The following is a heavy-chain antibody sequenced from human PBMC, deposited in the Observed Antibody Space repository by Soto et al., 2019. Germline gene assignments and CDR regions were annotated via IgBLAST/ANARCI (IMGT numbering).Heavy chain of an antibody. J-gene: IGHJ6*02. D-gene: IGHD3-9*01. CDR3: EHKLRYLDAMDV. Sequence: SGPTLVNPTQTLTLTCSFSGFSLTTGGVAVGWIRQPPGKALEWLALIYWNDDKRYSPSLKNRLTVTKDTSKNQVVLTLINMDPVDTATYYCEHKLRYLDAMDVWGQGTTVTVSS. V-gene: IGHV2-5*01. CDR1: GFSLTTGGVA. CDR2: IYWNDDK.